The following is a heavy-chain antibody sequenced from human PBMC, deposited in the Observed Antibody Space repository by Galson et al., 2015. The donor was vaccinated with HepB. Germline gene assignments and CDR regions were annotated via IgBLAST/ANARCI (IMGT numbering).Heavy chain of an antibody. CDR1: GYTLTSYA. CDR2: ISVYSGNT. D-gene: IGHD3-9*01. CDR3: ARGGDYDLLTGYLYFDF. J-gene: IGHJ4*02. V-gene: IGHV1-18*04. Sequence: SVKVSCKVSGYTLTSYAIGWVRQAPGQGLEWMGWISVYSGNTDYAQKLRDRVTMTADTFTGTAYMELRSLRSDDTAVYYCARGGDYDLLTGYLYFDFWGQGSLGTVSS.